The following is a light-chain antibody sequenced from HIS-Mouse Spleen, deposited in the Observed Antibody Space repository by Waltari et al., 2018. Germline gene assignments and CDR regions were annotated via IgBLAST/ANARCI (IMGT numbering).Light chain of an antibody. CDR3: QQYNNWPPDPT. J-gene: IGKJ2*01. Sequence: ELVMTQSPATLSVSPGERATLSCRASQSVSSNLAWYQQKPGQAPRLLIYGASTRATGIPARFSGSGSGTEFTLTISSLQSEDFAVYYCQQYNNWPPDPTFGQGTKLEIK. CDR2: GAS. CDR1: QSVSSN. V-gene: IGKV3-15*01.